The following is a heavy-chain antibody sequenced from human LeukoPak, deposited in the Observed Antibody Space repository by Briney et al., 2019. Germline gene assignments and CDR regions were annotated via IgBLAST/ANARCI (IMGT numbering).Heavy chain of an antibody. CDR3: ARRHDSSGYFPIYYYYGMDV. CDR2: VNHSGST. J-gene: IGHJ6*02. CDR1: GGSFSGYY. D-gene: IGHD3-22*01. Sequence: SETLSLTCAVYGGSFSGYYWSWIRQPPGKGLEWIGEVNHSGSTNYNPSLKSRVTISVDTSKNQFSLKLSSVTAADTAVYYCARRHDSSGYFPIYYYYGMDVWGQGTTVTVSS. V-gene: IGHV4-34*01.